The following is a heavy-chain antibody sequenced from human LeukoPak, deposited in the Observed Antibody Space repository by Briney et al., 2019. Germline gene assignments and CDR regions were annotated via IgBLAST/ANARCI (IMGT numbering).Heavy chain of an antibody. CDR1: GFTFSSYA. CDR3: ATSLYITMVTRGAFDI. V-gene: IGHV3-23*01. Sequence: GGSLRLSCAASGFTFSSYAMSWVRQAPGKGLEWVSAISGSGGSTYYADSVKGRFTISRDNSKNTLYLQMNSLRAEDTAVYYCATSLYITMVTRGAFDIWGQGTMVTVSS. J-gene: IGHJ3*02. D-gene: IGHD3-10*01. CDR2: ISGSGGST.